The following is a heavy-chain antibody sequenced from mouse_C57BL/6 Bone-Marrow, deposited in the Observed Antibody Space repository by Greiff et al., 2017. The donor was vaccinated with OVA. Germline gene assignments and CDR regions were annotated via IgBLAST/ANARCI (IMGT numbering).Heavy chain of an antibody. V-gene: IGHV14-4*01. D-gene: IGHD2-3*01. J-gene: IGHJ3*01. Sequence: EVQLQQSGAELVRPGASVKLSCTASGFNIKDDHMHWVKQRPEQGLEWIGWIDPENGDTEYASKFQGKATITADTSSNTAYLQLSSLTSEDTAVYYCTTDGFAYWGQGTLVTVSA. CDR1: GFNIKDDH. CDR2: IDPENGDT. CDR3: TTDGFAY.